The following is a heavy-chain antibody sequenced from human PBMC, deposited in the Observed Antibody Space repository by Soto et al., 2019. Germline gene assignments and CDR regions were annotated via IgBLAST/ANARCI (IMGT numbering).Heavy chain of an antibody. CDR2: ISSSSSTI. J-gene: IGHJ6*02. V-gene: IGHV3-48*02. CDR1: GFTFSSYS. CDR3: ATGDYGDSYYYYYGMDV. Sequence: PGGSLRLSCAASGFTFSSYSMNWVRQAPGKGLEWVSYISSSSSTIYYADSVKGRFTISRDNAKNSLYLQMNSLRDEDTAVYYCATGDYGDSYYYYYGMDVWGQGTTVTVSS. D-gene: IGHD4-17*01.